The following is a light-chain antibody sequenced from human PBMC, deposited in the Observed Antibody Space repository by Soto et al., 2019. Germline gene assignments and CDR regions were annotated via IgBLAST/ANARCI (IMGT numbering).Light chain of an antibody. CDR2: DAT. CDR3: QQSAVSPRT. CDR1: QSISSY. V-gene: IGKV1-39*01. Sequence: DIQMTQCPSCLSASVGDRVTITCRASQSISSYLNWYQQRPGKAPNLLIYDATRLHSGVPPRFSGSGYGTDFTLTITSLQLEDFATYYCQQSAVSPRTFGQGTKVDIK. J-gene: IGKJ1*01.